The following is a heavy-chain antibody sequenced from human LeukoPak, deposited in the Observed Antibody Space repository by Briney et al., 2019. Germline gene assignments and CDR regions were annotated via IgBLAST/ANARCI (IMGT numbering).Heavy chain of an antibody. CDR3: AKERPVGCYYLTEFDY. CDR2: VSGSGGNT. CDR1: GFTFHKHG. J-gene: IGHJ4*02. V-gene: IGHV3-23*01. Sequence: GGSLRLSCAASGFTFHKHGMSWVRQTPGKGLEWVSHVSGSGGNTHFADSVKGRFTISRDNAKNTLYLEMNRLRVEDTAVYYWAKERPVGCYYLTEFDYCGQGTLVTVSS. D-gene: IGHD3-10*01.